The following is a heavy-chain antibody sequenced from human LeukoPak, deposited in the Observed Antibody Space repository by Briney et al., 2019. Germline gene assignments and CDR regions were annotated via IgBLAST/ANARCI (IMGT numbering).Heavy chain of an antibody. CDR2: ISSSSSYI. CDR1: GFTFSSYS. V-gene: IGHV3-21*01. Sequence: GGSLRLSRAASGFTFSSYSMNWVRQAPGKGLEWVSSISSSSSYIYYADSVKGRFTISRDNAKNSLYLQMNSLRAEDTAVYYCARAAGTEQWAYSSGWYGLDYWGQGTLVTVPS. D-gene: IGHD6-19*01. CDR3: ARAAGTEQWAYSSGWYGLDY. J-gene: IGHJ4*02.